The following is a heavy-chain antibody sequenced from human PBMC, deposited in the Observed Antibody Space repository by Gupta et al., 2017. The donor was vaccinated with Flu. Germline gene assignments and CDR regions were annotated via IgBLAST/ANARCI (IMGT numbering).Heavy chain of an antibody. Sequence: EVQLLESGGGLVQPGGSLRLSCVVSGFNFRYYAMNWVRQAPGRGLEWLSVISGSGSNTFYADSAQGRFMTTRDNAKNTLYLDMNNLRAEDTAIYYCARNEGSTPHYYVMDVWGRGTTVTVS. D-gene: IGHD3-10*02. CDR3: ARNEGSTPHYYVMDV. J-gene: IGHJ6*02. CDR1: GFNFRYYA. CDR2: ISGSGSNT. V-gene: IGHV3-23*01.